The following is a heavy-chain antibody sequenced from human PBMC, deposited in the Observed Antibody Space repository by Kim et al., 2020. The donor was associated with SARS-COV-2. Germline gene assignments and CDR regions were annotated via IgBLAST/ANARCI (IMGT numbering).Heavy chain of an antibody. Sequence: SETLSLTCTVSGGSISSYYWSWIRQPPGKGLEWIGYIYYSGSTNYNPSLKSRVTISVDTSKNQFSLKLSSVTAADTAVYYCARVRDGYNYFDYWGQGTLVTVSS. CDR2: IYYSGST. D-gene: IGHD5-12*01. CDR3: ARVRDGYNYFDY. V-gene: IGHV4-59*01. J-gene: IGHJ4*02. CDR1: GGSISSYY.